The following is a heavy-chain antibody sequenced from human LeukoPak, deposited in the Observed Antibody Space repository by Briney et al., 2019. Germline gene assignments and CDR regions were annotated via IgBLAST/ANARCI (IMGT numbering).Heavy chain of an antibody. D-gene: IGHD3-10*01. Sequence: SETLSLTCTVSGGSISSYYWSWIRQPPGKGLEWIGYIYYSGSTNYNPSFKSRVTISVDTSKTQSSLKLSSVTAADTAVYYCARDRHYYGSGSYGAYYYGMDVWGQGTTVTVSS. J-gene: IGHJ6*02. CDR2: IYYSGST. V-gene: IGHV4-59*01. CDR1: GGSISSYY. CDR3: ARDRHYYGSGSYGAYYYGMDV.